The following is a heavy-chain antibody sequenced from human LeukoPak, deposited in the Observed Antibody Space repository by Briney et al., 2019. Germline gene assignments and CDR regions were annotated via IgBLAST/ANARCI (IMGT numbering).Heavy chain of an antibody. CDR1: GFTSSAYD. CDR2: SGTVGDT. V-gene: IGHV3-13*04. J-gene: IGHJ4*02. D-gene: IGHD2-2*01. Sequence: GESLRLSCAAPGFTSSAYDMHWVRQITGGGLEWVSTSGTVGDTFYSDSVKGRFTISRENAKNSVHLQMNSLRVEDSGIYFCVRAAMPYIINGRRFDYWGQGTLVTVSS. CDR3: VRAAMPYIINGRRFDY.